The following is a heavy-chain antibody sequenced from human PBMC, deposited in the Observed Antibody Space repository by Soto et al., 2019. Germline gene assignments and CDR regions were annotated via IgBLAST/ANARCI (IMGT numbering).Heavy chain of an antibody. V-gene: IGHV5-51*01. CDR2: IYPGDSDT. Sequence: PGGSLKIPCNGSGYSFTSYWIGWVRQMPWKGLEWMGIIYPGDSDTRYSPSFQGQVTISADKSISTAYLQWSSLKASDTAMYYCARPADTAIGGVDYWGQGTLVTVSS. CDR3: ARPADTAIGGVDY. CDR1: GYSFTSYW. D-gene: IGHD5-18*01. J-gene: IGHJ4*02.